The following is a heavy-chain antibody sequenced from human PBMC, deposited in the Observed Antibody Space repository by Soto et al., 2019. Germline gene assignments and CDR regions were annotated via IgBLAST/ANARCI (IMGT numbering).Heavy chain of an antibody. CDR3: ATYTSHYTSGSFDH. J-gene: IGHJ4*02. CDR2: IWYDGSNK. V-gene: IGHV3-33*01. Sequence: GGSLRLSCAASGFTFSSYGMHWVRQAPGKGLEWVAVIWYDGSNKYYADSVKGRFTISRDNSKKSLFLQMDDLRAEDTALYYCATYTSHYTSGSFDHWGQGTLVTVSS. CDR1: GFTFSSYG. D-gene: IGHD3-10*01.